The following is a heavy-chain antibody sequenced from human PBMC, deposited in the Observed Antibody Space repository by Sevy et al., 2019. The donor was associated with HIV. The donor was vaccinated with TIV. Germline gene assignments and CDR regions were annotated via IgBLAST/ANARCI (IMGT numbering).Heavy chain of an antibody. Sequence: GESLKISCAASGFTFSSYWMTWVRQAPGKGLEWVAYIKQDGSAESLLDSVKGRFTISRDNAKNSLYLQMTSLRAEDTAVYYCARSGMQLWFDYFDYWGQGTLVTVSS. CDR1: GFTFSSYW. CDR2: IKQDGSAE. D-gene: IGHD5-18*01. J-gene: IGHJ4*02. V-gene: IGHV3-7*01. CDR3: ARSGMQLWFDYFDY.